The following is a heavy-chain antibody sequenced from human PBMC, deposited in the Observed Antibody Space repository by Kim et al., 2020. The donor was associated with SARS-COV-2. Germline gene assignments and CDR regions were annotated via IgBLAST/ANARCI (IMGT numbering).Heavy chain of an antibody. CDR2: IYYSGST. D-gene: IGHD1-26*01. CDR3: ARGLLGGLLDYYYYYGMDV. V-gene: IGHV4-59*13. Sequence: SETLSLTCTVSGGSISSYYWSWIRQPPGKGLEWIGYIYYSGSTNYNPSLKSRVTISVDTSKNQFSLKLSSVTAADTAVYYCARGLLGGLLDYYYYYGMDVWGQGTTVTVSS. J-gene: IGHJ6*02. CDR1: GGSISSYY.